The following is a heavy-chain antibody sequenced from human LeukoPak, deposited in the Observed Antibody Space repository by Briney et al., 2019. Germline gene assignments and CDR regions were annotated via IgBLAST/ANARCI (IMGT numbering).Heavy chain of an antibody. CDR1: GGSINNSY. CDR3: ARDVGGGPFFDY. D-gene: IGHD2-15*01. V-gene: IGHV4-59*01. CDR2: IYYSGTT. J-gene: IGHJ4*02. Sequence: SETLSLTCPVSGGSINNSYWSWIRQPPGKGLEWIGYIYYSGTTNYNPSLKSRVTISVDTSKNQFSLKLSSVTAADTAVYYCARDVGGGPFFDYWGQGILVTVSS.